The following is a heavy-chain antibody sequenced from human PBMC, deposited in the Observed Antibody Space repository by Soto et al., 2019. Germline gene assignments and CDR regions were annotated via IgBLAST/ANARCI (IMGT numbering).Heavy chain of an antibody. J-gene: IGHJ3*02. V-gene: IGHV3-15*01. D-gene: IGHD6-6*01. CDR1: GFTFSNAW. CDR2: IKSKTDGGTT. CDR3: TPDWSSSVVDAFDI. Sequence: GGSLRLSCAASGFTFSNAWMSWVRQAPGKGLEWVGRIKSKTDGGTTDYAAPVKGRFTISRDDSKNTLYLQMNSLKTEDTALYYCTPDWSSSVVDAFDIWGQGTMVTVSS.